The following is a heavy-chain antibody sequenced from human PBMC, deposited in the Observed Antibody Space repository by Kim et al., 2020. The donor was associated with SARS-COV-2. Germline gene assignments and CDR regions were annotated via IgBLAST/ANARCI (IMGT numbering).Heavy chain of an antibody. CDR1: GFTFSSYG. CDR2: IWYDGSNK. D-gene: IGHD3-16*01. CDR3: ARDFGSSVMITFGWGYVMDV. J-gene: IGHJ6*02. Sequence: GGSLRLSCAASGFTFSSYGMHWVRQAPGKGLEWVAVIWYDGSNKYYADSVKGRFTISRDNSKNTLYLQMNSLRAEDTAVYYCARDFGSSVMITFGWGYVMDVWGQGTTVTVSS. V-gene: IGHV3-33*01.